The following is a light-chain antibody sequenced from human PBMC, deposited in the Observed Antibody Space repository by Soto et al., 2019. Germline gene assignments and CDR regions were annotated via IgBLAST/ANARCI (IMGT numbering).Light chain of an antibody. J-gene: IGKJ1*01. Sequence: DIQITQSPATLSASVGDTVTITCRASQSVSDSLAWYQVKPGEAPKLLIFDVSNLETGVPSRFSGSGSGTEFSLTIRRLQPDDSATYYCQQYDVYSTFGQGTKVDI. CDR2: DVS. V-gene: IGKV1-5*01. CDR3: QQYDVYST. CDR1: QSVSDS.